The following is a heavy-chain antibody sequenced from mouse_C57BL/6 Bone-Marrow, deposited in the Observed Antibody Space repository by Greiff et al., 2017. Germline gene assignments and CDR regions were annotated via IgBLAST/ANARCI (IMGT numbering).Heavy chain of an antibody. CDR1: GYAFSSSW. Sequence: QVQLQQSGPELVKPGASVKISCKASGYAFSSSWMNWVKQRPGKGLEWIGRIYPGDGDTNYNGKFKGKATLTADKSSSTAYMQLSSLTSEDSAVYCCARYCSSTSYYAMDYWGQGTSVTVSS. D-gene: IGHD1-1*01. CDR2: IYPGDGDT. V-gene: IGHV1-82*01. J-gene: IGHJ4*01. CDR3: ARYCSSTSYYAMDY.